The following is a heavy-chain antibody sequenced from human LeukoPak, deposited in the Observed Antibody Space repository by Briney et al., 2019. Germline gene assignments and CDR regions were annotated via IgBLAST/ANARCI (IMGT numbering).Heavy chain of an antibody. Sequence: PGGSLRLSCAASGFTFSRYSMNWVRQAPGKGLEWVSYISSSSSSIYYADSVKGRFTISRDNAKNSLYLQMNGLRAEDTAVYYCAKAVTMVRGVIIAYGMDVWGQGTTVTVSS. D-gene: IGHD3-10*01. CDR1: GFTFSRYS. J-gene: IGHJ6*02. CDR3: AKAVTMVRGVIIAYGMDV. CDR2: ISSSSSSI. V-gene: IGHV3-48*04.